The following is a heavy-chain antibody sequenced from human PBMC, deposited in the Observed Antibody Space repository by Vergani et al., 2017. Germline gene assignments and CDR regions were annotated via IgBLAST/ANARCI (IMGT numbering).Heavy chain of an antibody. CDR1: GYTFSSYT. CDR2: IIPILGIA. D-gene: IGHD3-22*01. V-gene: IGHV1-69*09. J-gene: IGHJ5*02. Sequence: QVQLVQSGAEVKKPGASVKVSCKASGYTFSSYTISWVRQAPGQGLEWMGRIIPILGIANSAQKFQGRVTITADKSTSTAYMALSILRSEYTAVYYCARVPYYYDSSGYSLFDPWGQGTLVTVSS. CDR3: ARVPYYYDSSGYSLFDP.